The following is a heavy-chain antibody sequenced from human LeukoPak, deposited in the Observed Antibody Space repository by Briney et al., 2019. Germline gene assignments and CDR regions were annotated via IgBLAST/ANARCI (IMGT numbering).Heavy chain of an antibody. CDR1: GGSFSGYY. CDR2: INHSGST. D-gene: IGHD3-10*01. J-gene: IGHJ4*02. V-gene: IGHV4-34*01. CDR3: ARVGGGSGSYLIDY. Sequence: SETLSLTCAVYGGSFSGYYWSWIRQPPGKGLEWIGEINHSGSTNYNPSLKSRVTISVDTSKNQFSLKLSSVTAADTAVYYCARVGGGSGSYLIDYWGQGTLVTVSS.